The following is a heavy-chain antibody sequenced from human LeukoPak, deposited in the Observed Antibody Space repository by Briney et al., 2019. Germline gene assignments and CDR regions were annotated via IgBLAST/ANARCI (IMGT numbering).Heavy chain of an antibody. V-gene: IGHV1-18*04. CDR3: ARVSMVYAIRYFDY. J-gene: IGHJ4*02. D-gene: IGHD2-8*01. CDR1: GYTFTSYY. CDR2: ISAYNGNT. Sequence: ASVKVSCKASGYTFTSYYMHWVRQAPGQGLEWMGWISAYNGNTNYAQKLQGRVTMTTDTSTSTAYMELRSLRSDDTAVYYCARVSMVYAIRYFDYWGQGTLVTVSS.